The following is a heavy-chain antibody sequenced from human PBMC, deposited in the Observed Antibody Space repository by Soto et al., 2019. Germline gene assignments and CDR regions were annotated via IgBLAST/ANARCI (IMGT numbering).Heavy chain of an antibody. D-gene: IGHD1-26*01. CDR1: GFTFSSYG. CDR3: AKGLVGATTGHYDY. Sequence: QVQLVESGGGVGQPGRSLRLSCAASGFTFSSYGMHWVRQAPGKGLEWVAVISYDGSNKYYADSVKGRFTISRDNSKNTLYLQMNSLRAEDTAVYYCAKGLVGATTGHYDYWGQGTLVTVSS. V-gene: IGHV3-30*18. CDR2: ISYDGSNK. J-gene: IGHJ4*02.